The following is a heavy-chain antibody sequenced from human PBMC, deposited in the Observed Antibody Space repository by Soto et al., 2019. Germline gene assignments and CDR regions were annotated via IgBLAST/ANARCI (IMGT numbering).Heavy chain of an antibody. CDR1: GGSISSGDYY. CDR3: ASHDTARTPFDY. CDR2: IYYSGST. V-gene: IGHV4-30-4*01. J-gene: IGHJ4*02. Sequence: SETLSLTCTVSGGSISSGDYYWSWIRQPPGKGLEWIGYIYYSGSTYYNPSLKSRVTISVDTSKNQFSLKLSSVTAADTAVYYCASHDTARTPFDYWGQGTLVTVSS. D-gene: IGHD5-18*01.